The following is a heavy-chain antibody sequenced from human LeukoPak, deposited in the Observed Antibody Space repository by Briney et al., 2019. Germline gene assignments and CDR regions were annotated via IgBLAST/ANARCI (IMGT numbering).Heavy chain of an antibody. CDR2: ISGSGGST. V-gene: IGHV3-23*01. CDR3: AKEGDIVVVVAHNWYFDL. D-gene: IGHD2-15*01. Sequence: GGSLGLSCAASGFTFSSYAMSWVRQAPGKGLEWVSAISGSGGSTYYADSVKGRFTISRDNSKNTLYLQMNSLRAEDTAVYYCAKEGDIVVVVAHNWYFDLWGRGTLVTVSS. CDR1: GFTFSSYA. J-gene: IGHJ2*01.